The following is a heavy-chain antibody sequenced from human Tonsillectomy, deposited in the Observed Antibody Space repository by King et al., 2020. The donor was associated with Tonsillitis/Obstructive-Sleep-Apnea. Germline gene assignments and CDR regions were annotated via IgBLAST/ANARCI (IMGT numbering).Heavy chain of an antibody. J-gene: IGHJ4*02. D-gene: IGHD5-24*01. CDR3: ARARDRDGYNYY. Sequence: VQLVESGGGLIQPGGSLRLSCAASGFTVSSNYMSWVRQAPGKGLEWVSFIYSGGSTYYADSVKGRFTISRDNTKNTLYLQMNSLRDEDTAVDYCARARDRDGYNYYWGQGTLVTVSS. CDR1: GFTVSSNY. CDR2: IYSGGST. V-gene: IGHV3-53*01.